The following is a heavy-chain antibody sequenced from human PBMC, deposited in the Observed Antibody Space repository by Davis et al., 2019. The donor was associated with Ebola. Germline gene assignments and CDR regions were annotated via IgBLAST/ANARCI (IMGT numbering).Heavy chain of an antibody. D-gene: IGHD3-3*01. Sequence: SETLSLTCAVYGGSISGHYWSWIRQPPGKGLEWIGEINHSGSTNYNPSLKSRVTISVDTSKNQFSLKLTSVTAADTALYYCARVKDFWSGLDYWGQGTLVTVSS. CDR2: INHSGST. J-gene: IGHJ4*02. V-gene: IGHV4-34*01. CDR1: GGSISGHY. CDR3: ARVKDFWSGLDY.